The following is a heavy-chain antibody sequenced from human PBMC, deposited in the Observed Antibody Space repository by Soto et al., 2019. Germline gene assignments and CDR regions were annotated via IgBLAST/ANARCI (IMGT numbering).Heavy chain of an antibody. CDR2: ISYDGSNK. CDR1: GFTFSSYG. V-gene: IGHV3-30*18. Sequence: PGGSLRLSCAASGFTFSSYGMHWVRQAPGKGLEWVAVISYDGSNKYYADSVKGRFTISRDNSKNTLYLQMNSLRAEDTAVYYCAKVHYDILTGYRIYYFDYWGQGTLVTVSS. D-gene: IGHD3-9*01. J-gene: IGHJ4*02. CDR3: AKVHYDILTGYRIYYFDY.